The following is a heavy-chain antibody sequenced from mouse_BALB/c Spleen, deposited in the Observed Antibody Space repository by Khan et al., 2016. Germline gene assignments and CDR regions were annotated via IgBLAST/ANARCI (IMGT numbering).Heavy chain of an antibody. Sequence: EVQLQESGPGLVKPSQSLSLTCSVTGYSITSGYYWNWIRQFPGNKLEWMGYIRYDGNNNYNPSLKNRTSLTRDTSKNQSYLKLNSVTTEDTANSYIAREGWFNEDYVMDYWDQGTSDTVSS. CDR3: AREGWFNEDYVMDY. D-gene: IGHD2-3*01. V-gene: IGHV3-6*02. CDR2: IRYDGNN. CDR1: GYSITSGYY. J-gene: IGHJ4*01.